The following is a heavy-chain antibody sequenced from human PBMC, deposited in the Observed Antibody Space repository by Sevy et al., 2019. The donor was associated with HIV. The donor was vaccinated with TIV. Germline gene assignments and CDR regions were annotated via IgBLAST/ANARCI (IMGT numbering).Heavy chain of an antibody. D-gene: IGHD2-8*02. Sequence: GGSLRLSCAASAFSFSNYWMAWVRQAPGKGPEWVANIKQDGSEKYYVDSVKGRFTITRDNTKNSLYLQMNSLRAEDTAVYYCARDERYCTGYICPHLFDYWGQGTLVTVSS. CDR2: IKQDGSEK. V-gene: IGHV3-7*01. CDR1: AFSFSNYW. CDR3: ARDERYCTGYICPHLFDY. J-gene: IGHJ4*02.